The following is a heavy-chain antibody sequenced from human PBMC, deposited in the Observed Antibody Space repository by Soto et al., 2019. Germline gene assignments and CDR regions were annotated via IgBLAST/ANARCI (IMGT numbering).Heavy chain of an antibody. CDR2: ITSKTDGETT. V-gene: IGHV3-15*01. J-gene: IGHJ4*02. Sequence: GSLRLSFAASGFTFSSYGMHWVLHTPGKVLEWVGRITSKTDGETTEYASTVEGRFSISRDDSKNTVFLQMNSLKTADTAVYYPSTIFYRNGSFRDYWGPGTPVPVSS. CDR3: STIFYRNGSFRDY. D-gene: IGHD5-18*01. CDR1: GFTFSSYG.